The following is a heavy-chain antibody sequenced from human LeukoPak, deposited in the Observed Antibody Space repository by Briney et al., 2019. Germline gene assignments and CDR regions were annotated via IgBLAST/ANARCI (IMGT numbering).Heavy chain of an antibody. J-gene: IGHJ3*02. Sequence: GASVKVSCKASGYTFTNYAIHWVRQAPGQRFEWMGWINAANGHTKYSQEFQDRITITRDTSATTAYMELNNLRSEDTAVYYCARESGKGSDILTGGDKGDAFDIWGQGTMVTVSS. V-gene: IGHV1-3*03. CDR1: GYTFTNYA. CDR2: INAANGHT. D-gene: IGHD3-9*01. CDR3: ARESGKGSDILTGGDKGDAFDI.